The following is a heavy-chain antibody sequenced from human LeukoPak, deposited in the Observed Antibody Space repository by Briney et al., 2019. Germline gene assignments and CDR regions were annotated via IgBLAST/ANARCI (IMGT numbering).Heavy chain of an antibody. D-gene: IGHD2-21*02. Sequence: ASVKVSCKASGYTFTSYYMHWVRQAPGQGLEWMGIINPSGGSTSYTQKFQGRVTMTRVTSTSTVYMELSSLRSEDTAVYYCARKYCGGGCSHANNWFDPWGQGTLVTVSS. CDR1: GYTFTSYY. V-gene: IGHV1-46*01. J-gene: IGHJ5*02. CDR3: ARKYCGGGCSHANNWFDP. CDR2: INPSGGST.